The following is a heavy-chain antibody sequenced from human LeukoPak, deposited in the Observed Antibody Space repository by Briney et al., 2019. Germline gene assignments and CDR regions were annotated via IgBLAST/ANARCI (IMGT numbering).Heavy chain of an antibody. V-gene: IGHV3-21*01. Sequence: PGGSLRLSCAASGFTSSDYTMNWVRQAPGKGLEWVSSISSSSSYIYYADSVKGRFTISRDNAKNSLYLQMNSLRAEDTAVYYCAREDTMIVVQFYDYWGQGTLVTVSS. CDR3: AREDTMIVVQFYDY. D-gene: IGHD3-22*01. CDR1: GFTSSDYT. CDR2: ISSSSSYI. J-gene: IGHJ4*02.